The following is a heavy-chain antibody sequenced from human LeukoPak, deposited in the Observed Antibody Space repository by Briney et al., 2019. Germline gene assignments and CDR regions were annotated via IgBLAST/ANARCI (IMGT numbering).Heavy chain of an antibody. V-gene: IGHV3-48*03. J-gene: IGHJ4*02. D-gene: IGHD6-13*01. Sequence: PGGSLRLSCAGSGFTFSSYEMNWVRQAPGKGLQWVSYISRSGGTIYYADSVKGRFTISRDNSKNTLSLQMNSLRADDTAAYYCARGGVAAAASIDYWGQGTLVTVSS. CDR1: GFTFSSYE. CDR3: ARGGVAAAASIDY. CDR2: ISRSGGTI.